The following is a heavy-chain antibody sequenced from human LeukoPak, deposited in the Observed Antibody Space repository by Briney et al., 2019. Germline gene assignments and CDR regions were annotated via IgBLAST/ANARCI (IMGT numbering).Heavy chain of an antibody. V-gene: IGHV1-18*01. CDR2: ISAYNGNT. Sequence: ASVKVSCKASGGTFISYAISWVRQAPGQGLEWMGWISAYNGNTNYAQKLQGRVTMTTDTSTSTAYMELRSLRSDDTAVYYCARDRAREADYFDDWGQGTLVTVSS. J-gene: IGHJ4*02. CDR3: ARDRAREADYFDD. CDR1: GGTFISYA. D-gene: IGHD6-6*01.